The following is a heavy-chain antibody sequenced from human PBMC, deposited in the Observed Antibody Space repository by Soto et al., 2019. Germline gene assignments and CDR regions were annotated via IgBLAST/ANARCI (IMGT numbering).Heavy chain of an antibody. V-gene: IGHV3-21*01. CDR1: GFTFSSYS. CDR3: AKEVSSWFHGMDV. CDR2: LSSSTSYI. Sequence: EVQLVESGGGLVKPGGSLRLSCAASGFTFSSYSMNWVRPAPGKGLEWVSSLSSSTSYIYYADSVKGRFTISRDTAKNSLYLQMNNLRAEDTAVYYCAKEVSSWFHGMDVWGQGTTVTVSS. J-gene: IGHJ6*02. D-gene: IGHD6-13*01.